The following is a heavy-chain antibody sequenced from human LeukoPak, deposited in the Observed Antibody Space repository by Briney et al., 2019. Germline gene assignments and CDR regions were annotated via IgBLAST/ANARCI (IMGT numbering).Heavy chain of an antibody. Sequence: ASVKVSCKASGYMFSSYGISWVRQAPGQGLEWMGWISDYNGNTNYAQKLQGRVTMTTDTSTSTAYMELRSLRSDDTAVYYCARDYDILTGDHAFDIWGQGTMVTVPS. CDR3: ARDYDILTGDHAFDI. D-gene: IGHD3-9*01. CDR2: ISDYNGNT. CDR1: GYMFSSYG. J-gene: IGHJ3*02. V-gene: IGHV1-18*01.